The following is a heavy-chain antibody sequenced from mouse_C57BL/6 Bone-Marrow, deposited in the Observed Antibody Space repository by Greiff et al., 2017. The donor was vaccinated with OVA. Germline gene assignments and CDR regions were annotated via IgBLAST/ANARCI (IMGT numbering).Heavy chain of an antibody. Sequence: VKLMESGAELVRPGASVTLSCKASGYTFTDYEMHWVKQTPVHGLEWIGAIDPETGGTAYNQKFKGKAILTADKSSSTAYMELRSLTSEDSAVYYCTRREYYYGSSRYWYFDVWGTGTTVTVSS. CDR1: GYTFTDYE. J-gene: IGHJ1*03. CDR3: TRREYYYGSSRYWYFDV. V-gene: IGHV1-15*01. D-gene: IGHD1-1*01. CDR2: IDPETGGT.